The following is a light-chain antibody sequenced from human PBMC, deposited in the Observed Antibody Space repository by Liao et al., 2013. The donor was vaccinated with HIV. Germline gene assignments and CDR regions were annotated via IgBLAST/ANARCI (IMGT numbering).Light chain of an antibody. CDR1: ALSRKY. Sequence: SYELIQPPSVSVSPGQTARITCSGDALSRKYAYWYKQKPGQAPVLVIYKSSERPSGIPERLSGSNSGNAATLTISRVEAGDEADYYCQTWDNNINYVFGTGTKVTVL. CDR2: KSS. CDR3: QTWDNNINYV. V-gene: IGLV3-25*01. J-gene: IGLJ1*01.